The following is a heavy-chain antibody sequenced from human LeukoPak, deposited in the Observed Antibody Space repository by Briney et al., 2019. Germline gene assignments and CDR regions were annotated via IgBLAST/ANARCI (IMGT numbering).Heavy chain of an antibody. CDR1: GGSISSYY. D-gene: IGHD4-17*01. J-gene: IGHJ6*03. V-gene: IGHV4-4*07. CDR2: IYTSGST. Sequence: PSETLSLTCTVSGGSISSYYWSWIRQPAGKGLEWIGRIYTSGSTNYNPSLKSRVTISVDTSKNQFSLKLSSVTAADTAVYYCARDYGDYERPPYYYYYMDVWGKGTTVTVSS. CDR3: ARDYGDYERPPYYYYYMDV.